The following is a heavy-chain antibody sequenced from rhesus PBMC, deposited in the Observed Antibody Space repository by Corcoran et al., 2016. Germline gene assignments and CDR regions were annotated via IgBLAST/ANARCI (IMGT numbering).Heavy chain of an antibody. CDR1: GYTFIDHS. Sequence: EVQLVQSGAAVKKPWASVKLSCKASGYTFIDHSLHGVGQAAGQGLEWMGRVAPEDGDAIHAQKFQDRVTITADTSTDTAYMELSSLRSEDTAVYYCATTIVVITSAFDYWGQGVLVTVSS. J-gene: IGHJ4*01. CDR3: ATTIVVITSAFDY. CDR2: VAPEDGDA. D-gene: IGHD3-28*01. V-gene: IGHV1-111*02.